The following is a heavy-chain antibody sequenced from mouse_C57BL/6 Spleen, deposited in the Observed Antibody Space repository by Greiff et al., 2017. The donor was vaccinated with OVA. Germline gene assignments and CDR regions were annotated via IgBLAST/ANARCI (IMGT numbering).Heavy chain of an antibody. CDR1: GYTFTSYW. Sequence: QVQLQQPGAELVKPGASVKLSCKASGYTFTSYWMHWVKQRPGQGLEWIGMIHPNSGSTNYNEKFKSKATLTVDKSSSTAYMQLSSLTSEDSAVYYGARTAVVAGEDYWGQGTSVTVSS. CDR2: IHPNSGST. D-gene: IGHD1-1*01. CDR3: ARTAVVAGEDY. V-gene: IGHV1-64*01. J-gene: IGHJ4*01.